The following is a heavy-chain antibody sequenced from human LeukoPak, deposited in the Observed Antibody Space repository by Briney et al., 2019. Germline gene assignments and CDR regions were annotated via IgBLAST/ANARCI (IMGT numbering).Heavy chain of an antibody. CDR3: ARDGVEMATSDHYYYYYGMDV. D-gene: IGHD5-24*01. CDR2: INAGNGNT. J-gene: IGHJ6*02. Sequence: ASVKASCKASGYTFTSYAMHWVRQAPGQRLEWMGWINAGNGNTKYSQKFQGRVTITRDTSASAAYMELSSLRSEDTAVYYCARDGVEMATSDHYYYYYGMDVWGQGTTVTVSS. V-gene: IGHV1-3*01. CDR1: GYTFTSYA.